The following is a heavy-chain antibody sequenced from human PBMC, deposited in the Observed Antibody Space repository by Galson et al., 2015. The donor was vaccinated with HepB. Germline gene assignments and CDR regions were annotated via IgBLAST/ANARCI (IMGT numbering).Heavy chain of an antibody. V-gene: IGHV3-74*01. CDR2: IKGDGSLT. CDR1: GFALSDYW. J-gene: IGHJ6*02. D-gene: IGHD2-2*01. Sequence: SLRLSCAASGFALSDYWMHWVRQTPGKGLVWVSRIKGDGSLTNYADSVKGRFTISRDNAKNTLYLQMNSLRAEDTAGYYCAREPSSRGVPVTTYGMDVWGQVTTVTVSS. CDR3: AREPSSRGVPVTTYGMDV.